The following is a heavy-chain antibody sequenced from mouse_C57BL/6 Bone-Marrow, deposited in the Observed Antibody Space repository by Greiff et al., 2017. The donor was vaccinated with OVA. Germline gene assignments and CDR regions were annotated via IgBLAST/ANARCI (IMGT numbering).Heavy chain of an antibody. CDR3: ARHEEYGNYGGWYYFDY. CDR1: GYTFTEYT. CDR2: FYPGSGSI. D-gene: IGHD2-10*02. V-gene: IGHV1-62-2*01. J-gene: IGHJ2*01. Sequence: QVQLKQSGAELVKPGASVKLSCKASGYTFTEYTIHWVKQRSGQGLEWIGWFYPGSGSIKYNEKFKDKATLTADKSSSTVYMELSRLTSEDSAVYFCARHEEYGNYGGWYYFDYWGQGTTLTVSS.